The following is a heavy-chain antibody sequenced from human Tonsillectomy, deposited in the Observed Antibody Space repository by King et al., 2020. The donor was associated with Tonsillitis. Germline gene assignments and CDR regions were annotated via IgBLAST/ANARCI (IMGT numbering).Heavy chain of an antibody. CDR1: GGSISSYY. CDR2: IYYSGST. D-gene: IGHD3-16*01. V-gene: IGHV4-59*01. Sequence: QLQESGPGLVKPSETLSLTCTVSGGSISSYYWSWIRQPPGKGLEWIGYIYYSGSTNYNPSLKSRVTISVETSKNQFSQKLSSVTAADTAVYYCARVGVRYYGMDVWGQGTTVTVSS. J-gene: IGHJ6*02. CDR3: ARVGVRYYGMDV.